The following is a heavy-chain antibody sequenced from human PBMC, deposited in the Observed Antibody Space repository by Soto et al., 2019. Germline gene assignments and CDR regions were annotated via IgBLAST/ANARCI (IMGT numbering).Heavy chain of an antibody. CDR2: ISSDGQTK. V-gene: IGHV3-30*18. CDR3: AKEIAVAGELDC. J-gene: IGHJ4*01. CDR1: GFTFSRYG. D-gene: IGHD6-19*01. Sequence: SLRLSCVASGFTFSRYGIHWVRQAPGKGLEWVGVISSDGQTKYYADSVKGRFTISRDNSKNTLYLQMDSLRPEDTAVYYCAKEIAVAGELDCWAHGTLVAASS.